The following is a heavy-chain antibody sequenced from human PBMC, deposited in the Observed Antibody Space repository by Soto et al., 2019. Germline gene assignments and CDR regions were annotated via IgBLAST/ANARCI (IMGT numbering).Heavy chain of an antibody. CDR3: ARGAALAGSWFDP. V-gene: IGHV5-51*01. Sequence: GESLKISCKGSGYKFTTYWIGWVRQMPGKGLEWMAIIYPDDSDSRYSPSFQGQVTISADKSISTAYLQWSSLKASDTAMYYCARGAALAGSWFDPWGQGTLVTV. CDR1: GYKFTTYW. J-gene: IGHJ5*02. CDR2: IYPDDSDS. D-gene: IGHD6-6*01.